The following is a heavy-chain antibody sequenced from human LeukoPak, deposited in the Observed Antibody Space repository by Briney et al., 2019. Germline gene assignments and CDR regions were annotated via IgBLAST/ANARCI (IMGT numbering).Heavy chain of an antibody. D-gene: IGHD2/OR15-2a*01. V-gene: IGHV3-23*01. J-gene: IGHJ4*02. Sequence: GGSLRLSCAASGFTFSSYDMSWVRQAPGKGLEWVSAISGSGGSTYYADSVKGRFTISRDNSRSTLYLQMNSLRAEDTAVYYCARDPIWYDDYWGQGTLVTVSS. CDR1: GFTFSSYD. CDR3: ARDPIWYDDY. CDR2: ISGSGGST.